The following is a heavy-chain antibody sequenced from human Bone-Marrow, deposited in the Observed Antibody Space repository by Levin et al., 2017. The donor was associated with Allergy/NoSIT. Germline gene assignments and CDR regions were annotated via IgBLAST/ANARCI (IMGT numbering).Heavy chain of an antibody. Sequence: SVKVSCKASGGIFSDYSISWVRQAPGQGLEWMGGIIPIFGTTHYAQKFQDRVTITADDSMDTVYMEVSGLRSEDTALYYCGRVNSYDILTASVDVWGQGTTVTVSS. J-gene: IGHJ6*02. CDR1: GGIFSDYS. CDR3: GRVNSYDILTASVDV. CDR2: IIPIFGTT. V-gene: IGHV1-69*13. D-gene: IGHD3-9*01.